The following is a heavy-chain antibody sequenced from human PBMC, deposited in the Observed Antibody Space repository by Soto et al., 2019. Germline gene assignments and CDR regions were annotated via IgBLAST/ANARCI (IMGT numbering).Heavy chain of an antibody. CDR2: ISYDGSNK. CDR3: ARAKRDSSGWYLVAFDI. J-gene: IGHJ3*02. CDR1: GFTFSSYA. Sequence: QVQLVESGGGVVQPGRSLRLSCAASGFTFSSYAMHWVRQAPGKGLVWVAVISYDGSNKYYADSVKGRFTISRDNSKNTLYLQMNSLRAEDTAVDYCARAKRDSSGWYLVAFDIWGQGTMVTVSS. V-gene: IGHV3-30-3*01. D-gene: IGHD6-19*01.